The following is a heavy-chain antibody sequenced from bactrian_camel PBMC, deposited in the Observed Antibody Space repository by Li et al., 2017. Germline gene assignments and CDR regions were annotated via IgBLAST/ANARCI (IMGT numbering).Heavy chain of an antibody. J-gene: IGHJ6*01. Sequence: HVQLVESGGGSVQPGGSLTLRCVASGDTSSTTTMAWLRQAPGQEREGVASVDTEGRTEYEDSVKGRFTISQNNAGNTVYLRMNSLKPDDTHMYVCAAGAAIICDDLVSQRFGYWGQGTQVTVS. CDR2: VDTEGRT. D-gene: IGHD3*01. CDR3: AAGAAIICDDLVSQRFGY. CDR1: GDTSSTTT. V-gene: IGHV3S9*01.